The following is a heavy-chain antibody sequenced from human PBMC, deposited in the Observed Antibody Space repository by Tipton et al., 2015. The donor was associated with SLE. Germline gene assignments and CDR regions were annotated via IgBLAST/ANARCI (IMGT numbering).Heavy chain of an antibody. V-gene: IGHV3-7*01. CDR3: AREAYSGSYFDY. Sequence: SLRLSCAASGFTFSSYWMSWVRQAPGKGLERVANIKQDGREKYYVDSVKGRFTISRDNAKNSLYLQMNSLRVEDTSVYYCAREAYSGSYFDYWGQGTLVTVSS. CDR1: GFTFSSYW. D-gene: IGHD1-26*01. CDR2: IKQDGREK. J-gene: IGHJ4*02.